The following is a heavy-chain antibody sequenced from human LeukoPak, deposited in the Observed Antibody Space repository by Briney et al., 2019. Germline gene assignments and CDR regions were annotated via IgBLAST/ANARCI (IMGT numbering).Heavy chain of an antibody. V-gene: IGHV3-30*04. D-gene: IGHD2-2*01. CDR1: GFTFSSYA. Sequence: PGGSLRLSCTASGFTFSSYAMHWVRQAPGKGLECVAVISYDGRNKYSADTVKGRFTISRDNSKNTLYLQMNSLRAEDTAAYYCARVYLGYCSSTSCYDYYYGMDVWGQGTTVTVSS. J-gene: IGHJ6*02. CDR2: ISYDGRNK. CDR3: ARVYLGYCSSTSCYDYYYGMDV.